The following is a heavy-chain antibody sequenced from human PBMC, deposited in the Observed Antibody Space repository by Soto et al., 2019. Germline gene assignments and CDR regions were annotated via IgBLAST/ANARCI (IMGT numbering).Heavy chain of an antibody. V-gene: IGHV3-23*01. Sequence: EVQLLESGGGLVQPGGSLRLSCAASGFTFSSYAMKWVRQAPGKGLEWVSLIGESGTPTYYADSVKGRFTISRDNSGNTLFLAMYSLRAEDTAVYYGARYIPGVRYYGMDVWGQGTTVTVSS. CDR3: ARYIPGVRYYGMDV. J-gene: IGHJ6*02. CDR1: GFTFSSYA. CDR2: IGESGTPT. D-gene: IGHD2-2*01.